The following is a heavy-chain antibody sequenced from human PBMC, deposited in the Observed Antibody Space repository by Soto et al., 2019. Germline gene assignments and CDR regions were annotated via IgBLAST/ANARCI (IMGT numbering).Heavy chain of an antibody. CDR3: ARDFWSGYYTYGMDV. J-gene: IGHJ6*02. CDR1: GGSISSYY. CDR2: IYYSGST. D-gene: IGHD3-3*01. Sequence: PSETLSLTCTVSGGSISSYYWSWIRQPPGKGLEWIGYIYYSGSTNYNPSLKSRVTISVDTSKNQFSLKLSSVTAADTAVYYCARDFWSGYYTYGMDVWGQGTTVTVSS. V-gene: IGHV4-59*01.